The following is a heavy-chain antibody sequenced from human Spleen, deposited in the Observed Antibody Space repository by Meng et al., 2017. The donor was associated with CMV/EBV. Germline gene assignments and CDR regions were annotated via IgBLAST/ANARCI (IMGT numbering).Heavy chain of an antibody. J-gene: IGHJ4*02. CDR1: GFTFSGNW. D-gene: IGHD4-11*01. Sequence: GESLKISCAASGFTFSGNWMSWVRQAPGKGPEWVANIHPDGSQKLYVDSVKGRFTISRDNAKNSLYLQMNSLRAEDTAVYYCARYVESWSTEPLDFWGQGTLVTVSS. V-gene: IGHV3-7*01. CDR3: ARYVESWSTEPLDF. CDR2: IHPDGSQK.